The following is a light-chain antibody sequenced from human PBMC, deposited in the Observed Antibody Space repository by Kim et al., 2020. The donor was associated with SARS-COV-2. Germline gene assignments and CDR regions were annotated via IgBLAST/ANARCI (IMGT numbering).Light chain of an antibody. V-gene: IGKV3D-20*01. CDR2: DAS. CDR1: QSVSANY. Sequence: LSPGERATLSCGASQSVSANYLAWYQHKPGLVPRLLIYDASTRATGIPDRFSGSGSGTDFTFTISRLEPEDFAVYYCQQYGDSPYTFGQGTKLEI. CDR3: QQYGDSPYT. J-gene: IGKJ2*01.